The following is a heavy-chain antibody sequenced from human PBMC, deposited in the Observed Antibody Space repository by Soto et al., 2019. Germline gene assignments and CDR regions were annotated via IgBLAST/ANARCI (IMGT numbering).Heavy chain of an antibody. CDR2: IYYSGST. CDR3: ARWVGATSFDY. CDR1: GGSISSGGYY. Sequence: QVQLQESGPGLVKPSQTLSLTCTVSGGSISSGGYYWSWIRQHPGKGLEWIGYIYYSGSTYYNPSPKXLXTXSXXTSKNQFALKLSSVTAADTAVYYCARWVGATSFDYWGQGTLVTVSS. V-gene: IGHV4-31*01. J-gene: IGHJ4*02. D-gene: IGHD1-26*01.